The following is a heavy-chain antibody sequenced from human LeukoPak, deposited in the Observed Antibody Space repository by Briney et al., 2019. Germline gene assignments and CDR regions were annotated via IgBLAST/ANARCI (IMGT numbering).Heavy chain of an antibody. D-gene: IGHD6-6*01. Sequence: ASVKVSCKASGYTFTSYHMHWVRQAPGQGLEWMGIINPSDGSTTYAQNFQGRVTVTRDMSTSTVYMELSSLRSEDTAVYYCARGSLGPSLEYSSSSKLEGFNYWGQGTLVTVSS. CDR3: ARGSLGPSLEYSSSSKLEGFNY. CDR1: GYTFTSYH. J-gene: IGHJ4*02. CDR2: INPSDGST. V-gene: IGHV1-46*01.